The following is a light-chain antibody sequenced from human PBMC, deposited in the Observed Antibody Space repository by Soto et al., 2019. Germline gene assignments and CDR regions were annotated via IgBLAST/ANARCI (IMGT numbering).Light chain of an antibody. J-gene: IGLJ1*01. CDR1: SSDIGSSDL. CDR3: CSGSTTFYV. V-gene: IGLV2-23*02. CDR2: EVR. Sequence: QSVLTQPASVSGSPGQSITISCTGTSSDIGSSDLVSWYQQHADKVPKLIIYEVRKRPSGVSNRFSGSKSGNTASLTISGLQAEDEADYYCCSGSTTFYVFGTGTKVTVL.